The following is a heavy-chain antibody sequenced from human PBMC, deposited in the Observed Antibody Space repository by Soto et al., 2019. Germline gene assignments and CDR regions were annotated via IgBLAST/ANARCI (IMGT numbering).Heavy chain of an antibody. CDR3: ASLEWESTGYADY. V-gene: IGHV3-23*01. Sequence: GGSLRLSCAGSGFTLTRSAVSWVRQAPGKGLEWVSGISAGGGGTYCADSVKGRFTISRDISKNTVYLQMNGLRVEDTAVYYCASLEWESTGYADYWGQGTLVTVSS. CDR2: ISAGGGGT. D-gene: IGHD3-3*01. J-gene: IGHJ4*02. CDR1: GFTLTRSA.